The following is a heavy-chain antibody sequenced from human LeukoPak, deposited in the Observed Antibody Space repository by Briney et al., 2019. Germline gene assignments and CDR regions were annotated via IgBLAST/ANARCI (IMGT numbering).Heavy chain of an antibody. Sequence: SETLSLTCTVSGGSISSYYWSWIRQPAGKGLEWVGRIYTSGGTNYNPSLNSRVTISVDKSKNQFSLKLSSVTAADTAVYYCARGGYDSSSNFRIDYWGQGALVTVSS. CDR1: GGSISSYY. J-gene: IGHJ4*02. CDR3: ARGGYDSSSNFRIDY. D-gene: IGHD3-22*01. V-gene: IGHV4-4*07. CDR2: IYTSGGT.